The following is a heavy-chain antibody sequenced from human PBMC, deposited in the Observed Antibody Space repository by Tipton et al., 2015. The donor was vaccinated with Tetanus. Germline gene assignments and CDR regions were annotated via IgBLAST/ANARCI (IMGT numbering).Heavy chain of an antibody. CDR1: GGSISTKTYY. V-gene: IGHV4-39*01. D-gene: IGHD3-10*01. CDR3: ARHVGGYGSPPHDL. Sequence: TLSLTCFVSGGSISTKTYYWGWIRQTPGKGLEWIASISHSATTFYNPSLKSRVTMSVDPPKNQLSVRLGSVTAADTGVYYCARHVGGYGSPPHDLWGQGTLVTVSS. J-gene: IGHJ5*02. CDR2: ISHSATT.